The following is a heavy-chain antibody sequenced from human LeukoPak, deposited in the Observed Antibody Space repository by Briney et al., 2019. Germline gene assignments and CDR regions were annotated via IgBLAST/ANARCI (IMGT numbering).Heavy chain of an antibody. CDR1: GFTFDDYA. CDR3: AKVLDGAFDY. J-gene: IGHJ4*02. D-gene: IGHD4-17*01. CDR2: ISWNSGSI. Sequence: PGGSLRLSCAASGFTFDDYAMHWVRQAPRKGLEWVSGISWNSGSIGYADSVKGRFTISRDNAKNSLYLQMNSLRAEDTALYYCAKVLDGAFDYWGQGTLVTVSS. V-gene: IGHV3-9*01.